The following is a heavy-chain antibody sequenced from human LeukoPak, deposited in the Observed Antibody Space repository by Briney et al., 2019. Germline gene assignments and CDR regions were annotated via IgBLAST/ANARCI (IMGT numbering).Heavy chain of an antibody. V-gene: IGHV3-11*04. Sequence: GGSLRLSCAASGFTFSDHYMDWVRQAPGKGLEWVSYISSSGDTIYYADSVKGRFTISRDNAKNSLYLQMNSLRADDTAMYYCARDGGGSYFDYWGQGTLVTVSS. J-gene: IGHJ4*02. CDR3: ARDGGGSYFDY. CDR1: GFTFSDHY. CDR2: ISSSGDTI. D-gene: IGHD1-26*01.